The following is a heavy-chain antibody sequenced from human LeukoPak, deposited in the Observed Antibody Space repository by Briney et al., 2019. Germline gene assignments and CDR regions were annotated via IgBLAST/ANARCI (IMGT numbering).Heavy chain of an antibody. D-gene: IGHD6-19*01. Sequence: GGSLRLSCAASGFTFSSYGMHWVRQAPGKGLEWVGLIWYDGSNKYYADSVKGRFTISRDNSKNTLYLQMISLRAEDTAVYYCAKGSYSSGWERFDYWGQGTLVTVSS. V-gene: IGHV3-30*02. CDR2: IWYDGSNK. CDR3: AKGSYSSGWERFDY. J-gene: IGHJ4*02. CDR1: GFTFSSYG.